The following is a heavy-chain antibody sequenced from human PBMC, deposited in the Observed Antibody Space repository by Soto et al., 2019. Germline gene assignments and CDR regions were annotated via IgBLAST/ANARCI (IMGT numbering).Heavy chain of an antibody. Sequence: SETLSLTCTVSGGSISSSSYYWGWIRQPPGKGLEWIGSIYYSGSTYYNPSLKSRVTMSVDTSKNQFSLKLSSVTAADTAVYYCARQSEEDILTGRGSPIDYWGQGTLVTVSS. J-gene: IGHJ4*02. D-gene: IGHD3-9*01. CDR1: GGSISSSSYY. CDR3: ARQSEEDILTGRGSPIDY. CDR2: IYYSGST. V-gene: IGHV4-39*01.